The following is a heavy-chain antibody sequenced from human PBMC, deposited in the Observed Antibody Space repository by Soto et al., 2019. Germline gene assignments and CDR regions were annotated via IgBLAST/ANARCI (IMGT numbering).Heavy chain of an antibody. Sequence: PSETLSLTCAVSGVSITSGDYYWSWMRQSPGKGLEWIGNIYYSGTTTYNPSLNSRLSISIDPSRNQFSLQLTSVTAAYTAIYYCSSQRWGGYWFDTWGQGTLVTVSS. CDR1: GVSITSGDYY. J-gene: IGHJ5*02. CDR3: SSQRWGGYWFDT. CDR2: IYYSGTT. V-gene: IGHV4-30-4*01. D-gene: IGHD3-16*01.